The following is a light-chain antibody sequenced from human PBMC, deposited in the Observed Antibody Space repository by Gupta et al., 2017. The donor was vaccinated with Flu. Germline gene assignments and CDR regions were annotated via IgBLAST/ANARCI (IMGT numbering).Light chain of an antibody. CDR2: KAS. J-gene: IGKJ1*01. CDR1: QSIGNW. CDR3: QQYNSYWT. Sequence: SPSALSASVGDRFTIACRASQSIGNWLAWYQQKPGKAPKLLIYKASTLASGVPSRFSGSGSGTEFTLTISSLQPDDFATYYCQQYNSYWTFGQGTTVEIK. V-gene: IGKV1-5*03.